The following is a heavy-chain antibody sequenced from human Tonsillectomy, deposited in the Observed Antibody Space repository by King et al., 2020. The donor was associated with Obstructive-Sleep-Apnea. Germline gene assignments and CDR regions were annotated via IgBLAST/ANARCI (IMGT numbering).Heavy chain of an antibody. CDR2: IYYSGNT. CDR1: GGSISSGAYY. J-gene: IGHJ4*02. D-gene: IGHD3-22*01. CDR3: ARSYYYASSGPRGGYYFDY. V-gene: IGHV4-31*03. Sequence: VQLQESGPGLVKPSQTLSLTCTVSGGSISSGAYYWSWIRQHPGKGLEWIGYIYYSGNTYYNPALKSRVTISVDTSKNQFSLKLSSVTAADAAVYYCARSYYYASSGPRGGYYFDYWGQGTLVTVSS.